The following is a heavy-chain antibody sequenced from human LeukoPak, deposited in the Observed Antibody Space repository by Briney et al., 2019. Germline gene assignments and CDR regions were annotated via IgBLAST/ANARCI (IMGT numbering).Heavy chain of an antibody. CDR3: ARGGDVVGALFDS. Sequence: GGPLRLSCAASGFTFSSYAMSWVRQAPGKGLEWVSVIYMEGSTFYADSVQGRFTISRDNSKNTVYLQMNSLRAEDTAVYYCARGGDVVGALFDSWGQGTLVTVSS. CDR2: IYMEGST. V-gene: IGHV3-23*03. CDR1: GFTFSSYA. D-gene: IGHD1-26*01. J-gene: IGHJ4*02.